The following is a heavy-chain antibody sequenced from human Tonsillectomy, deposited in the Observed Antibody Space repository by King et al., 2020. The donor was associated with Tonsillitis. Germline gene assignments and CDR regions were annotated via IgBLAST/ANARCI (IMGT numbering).Heavy chain of an antibody. CDR2: IDWDDDA. V-gene: IGHV2-70*04. D-gene: IGHD3-3*01. CDR3: ARHKIQRYYDFWSGYDAFDI. J-gene: IGHJ3*02. CDR1: GFSLSTDGMR. Sequence: VTLKESGPALVKPTQTLTLTCTFSGFSLSTDGMRVSWIRQPPGKALQWLARIDWDDDAFYSTSLKTRLTISKDTSTNQVVLTMTNMDPVDTATYYCARHKIQRYYDFWSGYDAFDIWGQGTVVTVSS.